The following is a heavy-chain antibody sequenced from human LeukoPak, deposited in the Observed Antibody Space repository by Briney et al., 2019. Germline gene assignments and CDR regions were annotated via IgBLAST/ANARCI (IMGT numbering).Heavy chain of an antibody. J-gene: IGHJ4*02. V-gene: IGHV3-7*03. Sequence: AGSLTLSCAASGFTFSSYWMSWVRQAPGNGLEWVANSKHDGSEKNYVDSVQGRFTIPRDNATSALSLQMTSLRAEDTAVYYCATGEIGDYWGQGTLVTVSS. CDR1: GFTFSSYW. D-gene: IGHD1-26*01. CDR3: ATGEIGDY. CDR2: SKHDGSEK.